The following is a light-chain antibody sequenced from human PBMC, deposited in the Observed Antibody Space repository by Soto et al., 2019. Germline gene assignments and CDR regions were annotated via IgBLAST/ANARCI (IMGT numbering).Light chain of an antibody. J-gene: IGLJ1*01. CDR1: TSDVGGYNY. Sequence: QSSLTYPRPVSGSLGRSVTISCTGTTSDVGGYNYVSWYQHHPGKAPKLIIYDVNNRPSGVPDRFSGSKSGNTASLTISGLRPEDEADYHCCSYAGSYLYVFGTGTKVTVL. CDR2: DVN. CDR3: CSYAGSYLYV. V-gene: IGLV2-11*01.